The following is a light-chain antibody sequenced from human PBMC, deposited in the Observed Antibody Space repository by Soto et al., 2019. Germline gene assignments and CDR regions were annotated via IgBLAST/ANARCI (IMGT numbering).Light chain of an antibody. J-gene: IGKJ2*01. CDR3: QQYYSSPYT. Sequence: DIVMTQSPDSLAVSLGERATINCRSRQSVLYSSNNKNYLAWYQQRPRQPPKLLIYWASTRESGVPDRFNGSGSGTDFTLTVTSLQAEDVAVYYCQQYYSSPYTFGQGTKLEIK. V-gene: IGKV4-1*01. CDR2: WAS. CDR1: QSVLYSSNNKNY.